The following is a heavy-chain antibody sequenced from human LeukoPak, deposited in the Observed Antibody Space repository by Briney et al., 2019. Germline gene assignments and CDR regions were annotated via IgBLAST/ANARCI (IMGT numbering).Heavy chain of an antibody. Sequence: SQTLSLTCTVSGGSISSGAYYWTWIRQHPGKGLEWIGYIYHSGSTYYNPSLKSRVTISVDRSKNQFSLKLSSVTAADTAVYYCARDGSIRGYYYGMDVWGQGTTVTVSS. CDR3: ARDGSIRGYYYGMDV. V-gene: IGHV4-30-2*01. CDR2: IYHSGST. CDR1: GGSISSGAYY. D-gene: IGHD1-26*01. J-gene: IGHJ6*02.